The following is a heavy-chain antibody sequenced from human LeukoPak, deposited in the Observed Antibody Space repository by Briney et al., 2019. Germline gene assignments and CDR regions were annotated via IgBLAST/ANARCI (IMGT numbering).Heavy chain of an antibody. Sequence: GGSLRLSCAASGFTFSSYSMNWVRQAPGKGLEWVSSISSSSSYIYYADSVKGRFTISRDNAKNSLYLQMNSLRAEDTAVYYCARSLAYYDFWSGQGELSDFDYWGQGTLVTVSS. CDR2: ISSSSSYI. V-gene: IGHV3-21*01. D-gene: IGHD3-3*01. CDR1: GFTFSSYS. J-gene: IGHJ4*02. CDR3: ARSLAYYDFWSGQGELSDFDY.